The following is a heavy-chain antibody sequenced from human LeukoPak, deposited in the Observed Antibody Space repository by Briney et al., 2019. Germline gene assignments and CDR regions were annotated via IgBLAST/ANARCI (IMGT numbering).Heavy chain of an antibody. CDR3: ARGWETPPDS. CDR1: GFTFNTFW. Sequence: GGSLRLSCAASGFTFNTFWMHWVRQAPGKGLVWVSSINSDGSSTQYTDSVKGRFTNSKDNAKNTLYLQVNSLRVEDTAVYYCARGWETPPDSWGQGTLVTVSS. J-gene: IGHJ4*02. V-gene: IGHV3-74*03. D-gene: IGHD1-26*01. CDR2: INSDGSST.